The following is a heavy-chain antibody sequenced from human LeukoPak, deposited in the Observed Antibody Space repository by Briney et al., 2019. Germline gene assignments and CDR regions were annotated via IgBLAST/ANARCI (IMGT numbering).Heavy chain of an antibody. J-gene: IGHJ4*02. V-gene: IGHV1-69*13. Sequence: GASVKVSCKAYGGTFSSYASSWVRQAPGQGLEWMGGIIPIFGTANYAQKFQGRVTITADESTSTAYMELSSLRSEDTAVYYCARGWKATVTPPRQWGQGTLVTVSS. D-gene: IGHD4-17*01. CDR1: GGTFSSYA. CDR2: IIPIFGTA. CDR3: ARGWKATVTPPRQ.